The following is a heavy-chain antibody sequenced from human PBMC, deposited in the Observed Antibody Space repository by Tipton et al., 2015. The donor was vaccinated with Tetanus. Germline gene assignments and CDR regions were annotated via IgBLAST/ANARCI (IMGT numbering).Heavy chain of an antibody. J-gene: IGHJ3*01. CDR1: GGSLSTYF. CDR2: ISYTGST. CDR3: ARLTTPFNTFDL. D-gene: IGHD1-1*01. V-gene: IGHV4-59*01. Sequence: TLSLTCSVSGGSLSTYFWTWIRQPPGKGLEWVGYISYTGSTNYNPSLKSRLSISLNTSHNQISLKLTSPAATDTAVYYCARLTTPFNTFDLWGPGRLVTVSS.